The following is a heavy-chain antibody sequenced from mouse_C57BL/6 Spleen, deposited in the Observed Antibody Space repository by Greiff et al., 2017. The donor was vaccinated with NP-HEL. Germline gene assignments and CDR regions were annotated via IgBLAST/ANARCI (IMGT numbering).Heavy chain of an antibody. CDR2: ISDGGSYT. V-gene: IGHV5-4*01. CDR3: AIDSSGPFDY. CDR1: GFTFSSYA. J-gene: IGHJ2*01. Sequence: EVQVVESGGGLVKPGGSLKLSCAASGFTFSSYAMSWVRQTPEKRLEWVATISDGGSYTYYPDNVKGRFTISRDNAKNNLYLQMSHLKSEDTAMYYCAIDSSGPFDYWGQGTTLTVSS. D-gene: IGHD3-2*02.